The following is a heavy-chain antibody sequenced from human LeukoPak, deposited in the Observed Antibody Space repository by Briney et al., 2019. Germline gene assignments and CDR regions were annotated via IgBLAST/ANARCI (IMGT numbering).Heavy chain of an antibody. CDR2: ISDSGSA. Sequence: SETLSLTCTVSGGSISNYYWTWIRQPPGKGLEWVGHISDSGSANYNPSLKSRVTISVDTSKNQFSLKLSSVTAADTAVYYCARQTLWFGELNTYYYGMDVWGQGTTVTVSS. V-gene: IGHV4-59*01. CDR3: ARQTLWFGELNTYYYGMDV. D-gene: IGHD3-10*01. J-gene: IGHJ6*02. CDR1: GGSISNYY.